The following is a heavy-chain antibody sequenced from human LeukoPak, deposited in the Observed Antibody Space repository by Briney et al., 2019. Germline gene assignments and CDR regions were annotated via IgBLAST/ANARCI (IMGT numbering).Heavy chain of an antibody. CDR2: IYYSGST. J-gene: IGHJ4*02. CDR3: ARDGPGGSSGLNY. D-gene: IGHD6-19*01. V-gene: IGHV4-59*01. Sequence: SETLSLTCTVSGGSISSYYWSWIRQPPGKGLEWIGYIYYSGSTNYNPPLKSRVTISVDTSKNQFSLKLSSVTAADTAVYYCARDGPGGSSGLNYWGQGTLVTVSS. CDR1: GGSISSYY.